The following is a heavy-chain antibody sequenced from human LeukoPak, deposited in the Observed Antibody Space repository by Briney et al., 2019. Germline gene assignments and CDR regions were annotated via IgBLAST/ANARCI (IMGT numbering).Heavy chain of an antibody. V-gene: IGHV1-2*06. D-gene: IGHD4-17*01. CDR2: INPNSGYT. Sequence: ASVKVSCKASGYTFTCYYMHWVRQAPGQGLEWMGRINPNSGYTDYAQKFQGRVTMTRDTSISTAYMELSSLKSDDTAVYYCARIFRFGDYDSIFFWGQGTLVTVSS. CDR1: GYTFTCYY. CDR3: ARIFRFGDYDSIFF. J-gene: IGHJ4*02.